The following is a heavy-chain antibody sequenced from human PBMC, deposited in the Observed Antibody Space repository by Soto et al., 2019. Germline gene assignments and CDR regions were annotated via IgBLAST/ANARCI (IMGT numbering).Heavy chain of an antibody. CDR2: ITTSGSRI. CDR1: GSTFSDYY. V-gene: IGHV3-11*01. CDR3: ARDQDYFDH. J-gene: IGHJ4*02. Sequence: GGSLRLSCAASGSTFSDYYMSWIRQAPGKGLEWVSYITTSGSRIYYADSVKGRFTISWDNAKNSLYLQMNSLRAEDTAVYYCARDQDYFDHWGQGTLVTVSS.